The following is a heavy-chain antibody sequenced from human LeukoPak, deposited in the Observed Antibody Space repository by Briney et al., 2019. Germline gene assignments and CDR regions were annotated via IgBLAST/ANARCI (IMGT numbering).Heavy chain of an antibody. CDR1: GYTFTGYY. J-gene: IGHJ4*02. CDR2: INPNRGGT. CDR3: AREGRFLEWFKTGGHTYYFDY. Sequence: ASVKVSCKASGYTFTGYYMHWVRQAPGQGLEWMGWINPNRGGTNYAQKFQGRVTMTRDTSISTAYMELSRLRSDDTAVYYCAREGRFLEWFKTGGHTYYFDYWGQGTLVTVSS. V-gene: IGHV1-2*02. D-gene: IGHD3-3*01.